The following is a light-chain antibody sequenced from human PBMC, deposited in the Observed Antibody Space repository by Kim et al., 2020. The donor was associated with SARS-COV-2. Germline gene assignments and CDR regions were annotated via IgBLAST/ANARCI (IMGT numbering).Light chain of an antibody. V-gene: IGKV3-15*01. CDR3: QQYNNWPPHT. CDR1: QSVSSN. CDR2: GAS. Sequence: EIVMTQSPATLSVSPGERATLSCRASQSVSSNLAWYQQKPGQAPRLLIYGASTRATGIPARFSGSGSGTEFTLTISSLQSEDFAVYYCQQYNNWPPHTWGGGTKVEI. J-gene: IGKJ4*01.